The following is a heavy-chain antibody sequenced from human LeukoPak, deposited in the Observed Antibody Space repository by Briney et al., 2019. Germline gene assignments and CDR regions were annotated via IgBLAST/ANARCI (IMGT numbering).Heavy chain of an antibody. D-gene: IGHD3-22*01. CDR2: IYYSGST. J-gene: IGHJ4*02. Sequence: PSETLSLTCAVSGGSISSYYWSWIRQPPGKGLEWIRYIYYSGSTNYNPSLKSRVTISVDTSKNQFSLKLSSVTAADTAVYYCARLPYDSSGYTSDYWGQGTLVTVSS. CDR3: ARLPYDSSGYTSDY. V-gene: IGHV4-59*08. CDR1: GGSISSYY.